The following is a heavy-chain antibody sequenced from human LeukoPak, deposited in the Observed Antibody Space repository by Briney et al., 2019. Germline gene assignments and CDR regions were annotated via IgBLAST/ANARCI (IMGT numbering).Heavy chain of an antibody. CDR1: GYTFTSYG. CDR2: ISAYNGNT. V-gene: IGHV1-18*01. Sequence: GASVKVSCKASGYTFTSYGISWVRPAPGQGLEWMGWISAYNGNTNYAQKLQGRVTMTTDTSTSTAYMELRSLRSDDTAVYYCARSLGYCSGGSCPFDYWGQGTLVTVSS. D-gene: IGHD2-15*01. CDR3: ARSLGYCSGGSCPFDY. J-gene: IGHJ4*02.